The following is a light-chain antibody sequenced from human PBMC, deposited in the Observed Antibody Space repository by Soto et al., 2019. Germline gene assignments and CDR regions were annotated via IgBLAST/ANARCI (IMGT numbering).Light chain of an antibody. CDR3: QQYDSYWT. CDR2: DAS. CDR1: QSVSVW. Sequence: GDSVTITCRASQSVSVWLAWYQQKPGKAPKLLIYDASSLQSGVPSRFSGGGSGTEFTLTIRSLQPDDFATYYCQQYDSYWTFGQGTRVVVK. J-gene: IGKJ1*01. V-gene: IGKV1-5*01.